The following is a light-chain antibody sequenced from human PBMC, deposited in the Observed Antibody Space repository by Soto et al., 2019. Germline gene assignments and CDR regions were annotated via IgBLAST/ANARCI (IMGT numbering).Light chain of an antibody. CDR1: QGIRNY. Sequence: DIQMTQSPSSLSASVEDNVTITCRASQGIRNYLAWYQQRPGKVPQLLIFAASTLQSGVPSRFSGSGSGTDFTLTISSLQPEDVATYYCQKYNIAPLTFGPGTTVYIK. CDR3: QKYNIAPLT. CDR2: AAS. V-gene: IGKV1-27*01. J-gene: IGKJ3*01.